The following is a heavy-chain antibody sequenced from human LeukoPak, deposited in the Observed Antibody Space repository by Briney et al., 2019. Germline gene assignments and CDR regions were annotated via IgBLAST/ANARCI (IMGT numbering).Heavy chain of an antibody. Sequence: GGSLRLSSAASGLSSGSFATSWVGQAPGKGLEWFSGIIGSGGTTFYADSVKGRFTISRDNSKNTLYLQMNSLRAGDTAIYYCAKKEGDTSSSWSMDVWGKGTTVTVSS. V-gene: IGHV3-23*01. D-gene: IGHD6-6*01. CDR3: AKKEGDTSSSWSMDV. J-gene: IGHJ6*03. CDR1: GLSSGSFA. CDR2: IIGSGGTT.